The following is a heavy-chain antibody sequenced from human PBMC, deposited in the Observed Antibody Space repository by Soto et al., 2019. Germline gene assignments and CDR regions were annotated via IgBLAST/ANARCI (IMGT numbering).Heavy chain of an antibody. D-gene: IGHD2-2*01. J-gene: IGHJ2*01. Sequence: EVQLLESGGGLVQPGGSLRLSCAASGFTFSSYAMSWVRQAPGKGLEWVSAISGSGGSTYYADSVKGRFTISRDNSKNTLYLQMNSLRAEDTAVYYCAKVGVGAGDCSSTSCYGGYWYFDLWGRGTLVTASS. CDR2: ISGSGGST. V-gene: IGHV3-23*01. CDR1: GFTFSSYA. CDR3: AKVGVGAGDCSSTSCYGGYWYFDL.